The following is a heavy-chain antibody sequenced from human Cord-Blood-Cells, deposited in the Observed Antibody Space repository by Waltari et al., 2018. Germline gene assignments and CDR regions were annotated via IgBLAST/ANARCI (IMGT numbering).Heavy chain of an antibody. J-gene: IGHJ5*02. CDR1: GYSISSGYY. D-gene: IGHD4-4*01. Sequence: QVQLQESGPGLVKPSETLSLTCTVSGYSISSGYYWGWIRQPPGKGLEWIGSIYHSGCTYYHPSLKSRFTISVDTSKNQFSLKLSSVTAADTAVYYCARAYSNWFDPWGQGTLVTVSS. V-gene: IGHV4-38-2*02. CDR2: IYHSGCT. CDR3: ARAYSNWFDP.